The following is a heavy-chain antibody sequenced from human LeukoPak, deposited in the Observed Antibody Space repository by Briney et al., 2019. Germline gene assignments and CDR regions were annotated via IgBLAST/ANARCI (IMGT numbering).Heavy chain of an antibody. Sequence: SETLSLTCTVSGGSISSGDYYWSWIRQPPGKGLEWIGYIYYSGSTYYNPSLKSRVTISVDTSKNQFSLKLSSVTAADTAVYYCARHAAHGGVGATEDFDYWGQGTLVTVSS. J-gene: IGHJ4*02. CDR3: ARHAAHGGVGATEDFDY. CDR2: IYYSGST. D-gene: IGHD1-26*01. CDR1: GGSISSGDYY. V-gene: IGHV4-30-4*08.